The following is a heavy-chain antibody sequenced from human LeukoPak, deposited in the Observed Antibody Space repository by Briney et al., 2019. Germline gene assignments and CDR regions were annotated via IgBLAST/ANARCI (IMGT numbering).Heavy chain of an antibody. Sequence: GGSLRLSCAASGFTFSSYAMSWVRQAPGKGLEWVSAISGSGGSTYYADSVKGRFTISRDNSKNTLYRQMNSLRAEGTAVYYCAVAEYLGVDYWGQGTLVTVSS. J-gene: IGHJ4*02. CDR2: ISGSGGST. V-gene: IGHV3-23*01. CDR1: GFTFSSYA. D-gene: IGHD6-19*01. CDR3: AVAEYLGVDY.